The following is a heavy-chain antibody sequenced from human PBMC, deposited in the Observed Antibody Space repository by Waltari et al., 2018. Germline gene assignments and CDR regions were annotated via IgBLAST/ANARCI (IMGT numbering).Heavy chain of an antibody. CDR1: GFRFTPAW. CDR3: TTLDAPWGG. D-gene: IGHD7-27*01. Sequence: EVQMVESGGGSMKPGDSLRLSCVASGFRFTPAWLTWVRQAPGKGVEWVGRITSKSDGATTDYAAPVKGRFSISREDSQNMVFLQMNSLRTEDTAVYFCTTLDAPWGGWGHGTLVTVSS. J-gene: IGHJ4*01. V-gene: IGHV3-15*01. CDR2: ITSKSDGATT.